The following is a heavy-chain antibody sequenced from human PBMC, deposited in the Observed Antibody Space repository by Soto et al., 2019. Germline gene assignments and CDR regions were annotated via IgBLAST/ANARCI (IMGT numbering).Heavy chain of an antibody. Sequence: PGGSLRLSCAASGFTFSDYYMSWIRQAPGKGLEWVPYISSSSSYTNYADSVKGRFTISRDNAKNSLYLQMNSLRAEDTAVYYCARDGPPSPFPGFYYGMDVWGQGTTVTVSS. CDR2: ISSSSSYT. J-gene: IGHJ6*02. V-gene: IGHV3-11*06. CDR1: GFTFSDYY. CDR3: ARDGPPSPFPGFYYGMDV. D-gene: IGHD6-25*01.